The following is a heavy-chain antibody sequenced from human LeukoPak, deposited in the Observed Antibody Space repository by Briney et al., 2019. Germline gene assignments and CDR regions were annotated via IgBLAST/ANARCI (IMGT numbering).Heavy chain of an antibody. CDR3: ARGRSITLLRGVAMSDGFDI. D-gene: IGHD3-10*01. CDR1: GFTFSTYN. V-gene: IGHV3-21*01. CDR2: IDTSASYK. Sequence: PGGSLRLSCAASGFTFSTYNMNWVRQAPGKGLEWVSFIDTSASYKYYGESMKGRFTISRDNAKKSLYLQMNGLRADDTAVYYCARGRSITLLRGVAMSDGFDIWGQGTMVTVSP. J-gene: IGHJ3*02.